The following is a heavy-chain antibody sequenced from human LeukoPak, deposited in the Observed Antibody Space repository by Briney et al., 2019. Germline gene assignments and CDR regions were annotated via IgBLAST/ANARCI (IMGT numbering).Heavy chain of an antibody. CDR1: GFTFSSYG. D-gene: IGHD5-24*01. Sequence: GGSLRLSCAASGFTFSSYGMHCVRQAPGKGLEWVAVISYDGSNKYYADSVKGRFTISRDNSKNTLYLQMNSLRAEDTAVYYCAKNDRRWLQLSYFDYWGQGTLVTVSS. CDR2: ISYDGSNK. V-gene: IGHV3-30*18. J-gene: IGHJ4*02. CDR3: AKNDRRWLQLSYFDY.